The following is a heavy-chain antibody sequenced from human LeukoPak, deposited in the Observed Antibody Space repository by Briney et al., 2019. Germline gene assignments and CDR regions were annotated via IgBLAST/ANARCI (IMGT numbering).Heavy chain of an antibody. J-gene: IGHJ6*02. Sequence: GRSLRLSCAASGFTFSSYGMHWVRQAPGKGLEWVAVISYDGSNKYYADSVKGRFTISRDNSKNTLYLQMNSLRAEDTAVYYCAKEDLRAYLDYGMDVWGQGTTVTVSS. CDR1: GFTFSSYG. D-gene: IGHD2/OR15-2a*01. CDR3: AKEDLRAYLDYGMDV. V-gene: IGHV3-30*18. CDR2: ISYDGSNK.